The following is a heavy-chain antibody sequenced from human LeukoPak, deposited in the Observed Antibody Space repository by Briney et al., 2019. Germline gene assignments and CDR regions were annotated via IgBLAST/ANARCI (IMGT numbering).Heavy chain of an antibody. J-gene: IGHJ4*02. V-gene: IGHV3-7*01. CDR1: GFTFSNYW. D-gene: IGHD3-10*01. CDR2: IKEDGSAQ. CDR3: ARLGN. Sequence: PGGSLRLSCAASGFTFSNYWMTWVRQAPGKGLEWVANIKEDGSAQYYVDSVKGRFTISRDNAKNSLYLQMTSLRAEDTAVYYCARLGNWGQGTLVTVSS.